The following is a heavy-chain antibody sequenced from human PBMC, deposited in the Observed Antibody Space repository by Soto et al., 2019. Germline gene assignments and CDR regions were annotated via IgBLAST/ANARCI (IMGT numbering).Heavy chain of an antibody. CDR3: AKDAISGNQVWDYFDY. CDR2: FGVGGNYI. Sequence: SLRLSCAASGFPFSNYAMNWVRQAPGKGLEWVSGFGVGGNYIYYADSVKGRFTISRDNSKNTLYLQMNSLRAEDTAVYYCAKDAISGNQVWDYFDYWGQGTPVTVSS. J-gene: IGHJ4*02. CDR1: GFPFSNYA. V-gene: IGHV3-23*01. D-gene: IGHD7-27*01.